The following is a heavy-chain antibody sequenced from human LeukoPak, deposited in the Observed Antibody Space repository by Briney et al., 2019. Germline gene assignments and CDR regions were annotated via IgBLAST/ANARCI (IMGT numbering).Heavy chain of an antibody. Sequence: SVKVSCKASGGTFSSYAISWVRLAPGQGLEWMGRIIPILGIANYAQKFQGRVTITADKSTSTAYMELSSLRSEDTAVYYCARDLSVVPAAMAHGWFDPWGQGTLVTVSS. J-gene: IGHJ5*02. D-gene: IGHD2-2*01. CDR2: IIPILGIA. V-gene: IGHV1-69*04. CDR3: ARDLSVVPAAMAHGWFDP. CDR1: GGTFSSYA.